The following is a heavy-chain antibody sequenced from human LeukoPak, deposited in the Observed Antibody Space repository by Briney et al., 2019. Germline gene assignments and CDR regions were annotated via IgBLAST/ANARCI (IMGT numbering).Heavy chain of an antibody. J-gene: IGHJ3*01. V-gene: IGHV4-39*01. Sequence: SETLSLTCTVSGGSISSSSYYWGWIRQPPGKGLEWIGSIYYSGSTYYNPSLKSRVTISVDTSKNQFSLKLSSMTAADTAVYYCVRGIPRFDSWGQGTMVTVSS. CDR1: GGSISSSSYY. D-gene: IGHD2-21*01. CDR3: VRGIPRFDS. CDR2: IYYSGST.